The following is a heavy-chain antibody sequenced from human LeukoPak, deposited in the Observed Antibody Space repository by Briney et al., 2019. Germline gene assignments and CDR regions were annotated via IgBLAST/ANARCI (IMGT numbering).Heavy chain of an antibody. J-gene: IGHJ4*02. D-gene: IGHD1-20*01. CDR1: GITLGSNY. CDR3: ARSLNWSPDY. V-gene: IGHV3-66*01. Sequence: GGSPRLSCAGSGITLGSNYIHWVRQAPGKGLDWVSLIYSGGTTYYADSVRGRFTISRDNSENTVYLQMNSLRAEDTAVYYCARSLNWSPDYWGQGTLVTVSS. CDR2: IYSGGTT.